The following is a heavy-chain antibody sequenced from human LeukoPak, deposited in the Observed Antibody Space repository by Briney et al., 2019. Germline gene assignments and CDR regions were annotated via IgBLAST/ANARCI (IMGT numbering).Heavy chain of an antibody. CDR3: ARGGITSLLNWFDP. Sequence: PSETLSPTCTVSGDSISSSNYFWGWIRQPPGKGLEWIGSMFYYGSTYYNASLKSRVTISLDTSKKQFSLKLRSVTAADTAVYYCARGGITSLLNWFDPWGQGILVTVPS. CDR1: GDSISSSNYF. J-gene: IGHJ5*02. D-gene: IGHD3-16*01. CDR2: MFYYGST. V-gene: IGHV4-39*07.